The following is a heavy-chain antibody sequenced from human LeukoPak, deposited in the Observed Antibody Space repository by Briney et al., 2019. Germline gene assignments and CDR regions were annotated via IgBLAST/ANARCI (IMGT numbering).Heavy chain of an antibody. CDR1: GFTFSGYA. V-gene: IGHV3-23*01. CDR2: ISGSGSDT. J-gene: IGHJ4*02. D-gene: IGHD3-9*01. Sequence: WGSLRFSCAGSGFTFSGYAMSWVRQAPGKGLEWVSAISGSGSDTFYADSVKGRFTISRDNSKNTLSVQMNSLRAEDTAVYYCAKALTGWGAYDYWGQGALVTVSS. CDR3: AKALTGWGAYDY.